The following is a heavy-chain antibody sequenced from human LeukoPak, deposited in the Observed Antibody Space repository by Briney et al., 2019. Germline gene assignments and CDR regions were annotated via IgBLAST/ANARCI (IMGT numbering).Heavy chain of an antibody. Sequence: SETLSLTCAVYGESFSGYYWSWIRQPPGKGLEWIGEINHSGSTNYNPSLKSRVTISVDTSKNQFSLKLSSVTAADTAVYYCARGYCSGGSCYWGYYFDYWGQGTLVTVSS. CDR3: ARGYCSGGSCYWGYYFDY. V-gene: IGHV4-34*01. J-gene: IGHJ4*02. D-gene: IGHD2-15*01. CDR1: GESFSGYY. CDR2: INHSGST.